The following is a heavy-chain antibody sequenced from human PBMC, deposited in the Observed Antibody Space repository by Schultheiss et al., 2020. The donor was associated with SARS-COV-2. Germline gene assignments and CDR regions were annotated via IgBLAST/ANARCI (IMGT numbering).Heavy chain of an antibody. V-gene: IGHV3-7*01. Sequence: GGSLRLSCAASGFTFSSYAMSWVRQAPGKGLEWVANIKQDGSEKYYVDSVKGRFTISRDNAKNSLYLQMNSLRAEDTAVYYCARDLEGVYYWGQGTLVTVSS. D-gene: IGHD3-10*01. CDR1: GFTFSSYA. J-gene: IGHJ4*02. CDR3: ARDLEGVYY. CDR2: IKQDGSEK.